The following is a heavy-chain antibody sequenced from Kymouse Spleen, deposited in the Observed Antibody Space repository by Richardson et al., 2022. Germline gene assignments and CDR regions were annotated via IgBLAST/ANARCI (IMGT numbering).Heavy chain of an antibody. CDR3: ARDGVLRFLEWLLYRDYYYYYGMDV. D-gene: IGHD3-3*01. Sequence: QVQLQESGPGLVKPSGTLSLTCAVSGGSISSSNWWSWVRQPPGKGLEWIGEIYHSGSTNYNPSLKSRVTISVDKSKNQFSLKLSSVTAADTAVYYCARDGVLRFLEWLLYRDYYYYYGMDVWGQGTTVTVSS. CDR1: GGSISSSNW. V-gene: IGHV4-4*02. J-gene: IGHJ6*02. CDR2: IYHSGST.